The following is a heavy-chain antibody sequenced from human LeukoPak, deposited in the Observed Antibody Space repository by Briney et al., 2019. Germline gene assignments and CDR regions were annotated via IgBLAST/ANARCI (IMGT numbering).Heavy chain of an antibody. CDR2: INSDGSST. V-gene: IGHV3-74*01. CDR1: GFTFSRFP. D-gene: IGHD3-10*01. CDR3: ARELTMVRGVISYYYYGMDV. J-gene: IGHJ6*02. Sequence: PGGSLRLSCAASGFTFSRFPMHWVRQAPGKGLVWVSRINSDGSSTSYADSVKGRFTISRDNAKNTLYLQMNSLRAEDTAVYYCARELTMVRGVISYYYYGMDVWGQGTTVTVSS.